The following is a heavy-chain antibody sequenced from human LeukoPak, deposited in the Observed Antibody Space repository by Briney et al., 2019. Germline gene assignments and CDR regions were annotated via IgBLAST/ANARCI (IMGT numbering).Heavy chain of an antibody. Sequence: GASVKVSCKASGGTFSSYAISWVRQAPGQGLEWMGGIIPIFGTANYEQKFQGRVTLTADESTSTAYMELSSLRSEDTAVYYCARGDRYCSGGSCSFFDYWGQGTLVTVSS. V-gene: IGHV1-69*13. CDR1: GGTFSSYA. D-gene: IGHD2-15*01. CDR3: ARGDRYCSGGSCSFFDY. J-gene: IGHJ4*02. CDR2: IIPIFGTA.